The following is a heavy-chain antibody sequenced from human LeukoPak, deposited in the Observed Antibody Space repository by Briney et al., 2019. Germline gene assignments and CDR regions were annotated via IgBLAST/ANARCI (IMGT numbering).Heavy chain of an antibody. CDR3: ARSFYSSGWYTPLRWFDT. Sequence: KPSETLSLTCTVPGGSVSSGSHYWNWIRQSPGRGLEWIGHIYYRGTTNYTPSLKSRVTISVDTSMNQFSLRLSSVTAADTAVYFCARSFYSSGWYTPLRWFDTWGQGTPVTVSS. CDR2: IYYRGTT. D-gene: IGHD6-19*01. CDR1: GGSVSSGSHY. J-gene: IGHJ5*02. V-gene: IGHV4-61*01.